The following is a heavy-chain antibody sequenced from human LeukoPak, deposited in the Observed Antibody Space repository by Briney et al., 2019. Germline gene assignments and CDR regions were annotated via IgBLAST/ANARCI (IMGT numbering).Heavy chain of an antibody. J-gene: IGHJ4*02. Sequence: GGSLRLSCAASGFTFSNDWMSWLRQAPGKGLEWVGRIKSKTDGGTTDYAAPVKGRSTISRDDSKNTLYLQMNSLKTEDTAVYYCTTRFAELVIHQGYFDYWGQGTLVTVSS. D-gene: IGHD3-9*01. V-gene: IGHV3-15*01. CDR1: GFTFSNDW. CDR3: TTRFAELVIHQGYFDY. CDR2: IKSKTDGGTT.